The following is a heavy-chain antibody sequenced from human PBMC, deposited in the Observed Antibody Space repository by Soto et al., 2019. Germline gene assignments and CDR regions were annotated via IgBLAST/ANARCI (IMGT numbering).Heavy chain of an antibody. D-gene: IGHD2-15*01. Sequence: GGSLRLSCAASGFTFSSYAMSWVRQAPGKGLEWVSAISGSGGSTYYADSVKGRFTISRDNSKNTLYLQMNSLRAEDTAVYYCAKSQVRYCSGGSCFDYYYYGMDVWGQGTTVTVSS. J-gene: IGHJ6*02. CDR3: AKSQVRYCSGGSCFDYYYYGMDV. V-gene: IGHV3-23*01. CDR1: GFTFSSYA. CDR2: ISGSGGST.